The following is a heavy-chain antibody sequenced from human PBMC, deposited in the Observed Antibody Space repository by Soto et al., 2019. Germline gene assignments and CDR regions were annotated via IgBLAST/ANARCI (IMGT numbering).Heavy chain of an antibody. J-gene: IGHJ4*02. D-gene: IGHD4-17*01. V-gene: IGHV1-18*01. Sequence: QAHLVQSGPEVKKPGASVKVSCKGSGYIFTSYGIAWVRQAPGQGREWMGWISAHNGNTEYAQKFQGRVTVTRDTSTSTAYLELRSLRSDATALYYCARGRYGDYWGQGAMVTVSS. CDR2: ISAHNGNT. CDR1: GYIFTSYG. CDR3: ARGRYGDY.